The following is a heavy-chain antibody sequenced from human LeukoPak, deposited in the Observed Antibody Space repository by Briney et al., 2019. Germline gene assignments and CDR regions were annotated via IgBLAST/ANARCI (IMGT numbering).Heavy chain of an antibody. D-gene: IGHD3-3*01. CDR2: IRSKANSYAT. CDR1: GFTFSGSA. V-gene: IGHV3-73*01. J-gene: IGHJ4*02. CDR3: ARDPPTADYDFWSGYFDY. Sequence: GGSLRLSCAASGFTFSGSAMPWVRQASGKGLEWVGRIRSKANSYATAYAASVKGRFTISRDDSKNTAYLQMNSLKTEDTAVYYCARDPPTADYDFWSGYFDYWGQGTLVTVSS.